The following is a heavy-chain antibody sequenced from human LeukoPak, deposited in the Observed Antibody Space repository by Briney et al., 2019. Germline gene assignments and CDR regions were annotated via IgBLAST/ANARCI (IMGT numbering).Heavy chain of an antibody. J-gene: IGHJ4*02. CDR2: IIPIFGTA. V-gene: IGHV1-69*13. CDR1: GGTFSSYA. Sequence: GASVKVSCKASGGTFSSYAISWARQAPGQGLEWMGGIIPIFGTANYAQKFQGRVTITADESTSTAYMELSSLRSEDTAVYYCARVAGPTYYYDSSGPIWGQGTLVTVSS. CDR3: ARVAGPTYYYDSSGPI. D-gene: IGHD3-22*01.